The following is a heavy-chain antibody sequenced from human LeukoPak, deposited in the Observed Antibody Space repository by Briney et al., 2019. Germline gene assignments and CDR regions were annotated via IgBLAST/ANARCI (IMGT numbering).Heavy chain of an antibody. CDR2: IYYSGST. Sequence: PSETLSLTCTVSGGSISSYYWSWIRQPPGKGLEWIGYIYYSGSTNYNPSLKSRVTISVDTSKNQFSLKLSSVTAADTAVYYCARRRSGFWSGYSIPYFDYWGQGTLVTVSS. J-gene: IGHJ4*02. D-gene: IGHD3-3*01. CDR1: GGSISSYY. CDR3: ARRRSGFWSGYSIPYFDY. V-gene: IGHV4-59*08.